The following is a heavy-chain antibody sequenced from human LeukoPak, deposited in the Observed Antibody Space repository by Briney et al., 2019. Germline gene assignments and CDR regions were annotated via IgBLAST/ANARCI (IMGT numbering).Heavy chain of an antibody. Sequence: ASVKVSCKVSGYTLTELSMHWVRQAPGKGLEGMGGFDPEDGETNYAQKFQGRVTMTEDTSTDTAYMSLSSLRSDDTAVYYCTTDRDSCVYHYEGAFHIWGEGTIVTVST. V-gene: IGHV1-24*01. D-gene: IGHD3-22*01. CDR2: FDPEDGET. CDR1: GYTLTELS. J-gene: IGHJ3*02. CDR3: TTDRDSCVYHYEGAFHI.